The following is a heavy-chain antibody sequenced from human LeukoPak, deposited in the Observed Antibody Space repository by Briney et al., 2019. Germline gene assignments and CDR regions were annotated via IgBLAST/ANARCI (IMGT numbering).Heavy chain of an antibody. D-gene: IGHD6-13*01. V-gene: IGHV5-51*01. Sequence: GESLKISCKGSGYSFTSYWIGWVRQMPGKGLEWMGIIYPGDSDTRYSPSFQGQVTISADKSISTAYLQWSSLKASDTAMHYCARSGYSSSWYLSYYYYGMDVWGQGTTVTVSS. CDR1: GYSFTSYW. J-gene: IGHJ6*02. CDR2: IYPGDSDT. CDR3: ARSGYSSSWYLSYYYYGMDV.